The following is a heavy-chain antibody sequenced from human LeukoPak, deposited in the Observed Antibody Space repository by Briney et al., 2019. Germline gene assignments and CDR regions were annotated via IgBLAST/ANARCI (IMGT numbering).Heavy chain of an antibody. D-gene: IGHD6-19*01. CDR1: GGSFSGYY. V-gene: IGHV4-34*01. CDR2: INHSGST. CDR3: ARGPRRIAVAGTFDY. Sequence: PSETLSLTCAVYGGSFSGYYWSWIRQPPGKGLEWIGEINHSGSTNYNPSLKSRVTISVDTSKNQFSLKLSSVTAADTAVYYCARGPRRIAVAGTFDYWGQGTLVTASS. J-gene: IGHJ4*02.